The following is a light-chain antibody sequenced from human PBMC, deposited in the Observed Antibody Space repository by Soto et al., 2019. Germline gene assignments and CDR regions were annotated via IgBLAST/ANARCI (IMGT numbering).Light chain of an antibody. CDR1: QDIRKY. CDR3: QQYDHPPYT. Sequence: DIQLTQSPSSLSATVGDRVTITCQASQDIRKYLNWYQQKPGKAPKLLIYDASNRETGVPSRFSGSGSGTDFSLSIDSLLPEDIATYYCQQYDHPPYTFGQGTTLEIK. CDR2: DAS. J-gene: IGKJ2*01. V-gene: IGKV1-33*01.